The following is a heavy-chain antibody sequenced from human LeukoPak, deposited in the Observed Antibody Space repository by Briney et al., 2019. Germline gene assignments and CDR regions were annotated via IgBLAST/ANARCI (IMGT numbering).Heavy chain of an antibody. Sequence: GASVKVSCKASGYTFTNYDINWVRQATGQGLEWMGWMNPNSGNTGYAQKFQGRVTFTRNTSISTAYMELSSLRSEDTAVYYCAKTSGYYLDNWFDPWGQGTLVTVAP. CDR3: AKTSGYYLDNWFDP. CDR2: MNPNSGNT. J-gene: IGHJ5*02. D-gene: IGHD3-22*01. CDR1: GYTFTNYD. V-gene: IGHV1-8*01.